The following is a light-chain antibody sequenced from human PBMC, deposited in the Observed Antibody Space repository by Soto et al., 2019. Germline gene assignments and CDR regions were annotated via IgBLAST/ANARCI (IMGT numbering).Light chain of an antibody. Sequence: EIVMTQSPATLSVSPGERAPLSXXASQSVSSSLAWYQQKPGQAPRLXVYGASTRATGIPARFSGSGSGTEFTLTISSLQSEDFAVYYCQQYNNWPPITFGQGTRLEIK. V-gene: IGKV3-15*01. J-gene: IGKJ5*01. CDR3: QQYNNWPPIT. CDR1: QSVSSS. CDR2: GAS.